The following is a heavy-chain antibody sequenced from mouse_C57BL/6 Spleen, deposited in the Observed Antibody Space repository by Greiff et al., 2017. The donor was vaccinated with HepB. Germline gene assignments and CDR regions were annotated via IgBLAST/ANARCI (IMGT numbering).Heavy chain of an antibody. CDR2: INPSSGYT. D-gene: IGHD1-1*01. V-gene: IGHV1-4*01. J-gene: IGHJ4*01. CDR1: GYTFTSYT. CDR3: AFIYYYGSSYEDYAMDY. Sequence: QVQLQQSGAELARPGASVKMSCKASGYTFTSYTMHWVKQRPGQGLEWIGYINPSSGYTKYNQKFKGKATLTADKSSSTAYMQLSSLTSEDSAVYYCAFIYYYGSSYEDYAMDYWGQGTSVTVSS.